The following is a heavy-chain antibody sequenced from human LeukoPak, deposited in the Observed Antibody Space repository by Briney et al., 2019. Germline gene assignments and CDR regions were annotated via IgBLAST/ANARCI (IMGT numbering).Heavy chain of an antibody. CDR2: INPNSGGT. D-gene: IGHD6-6*01. Sequence: ASVKVSCKAPGYTFTGYYMHWVRQAPGQGLEWMGWINPNSGGTNYAQKFQGRVTMTRDTSISTAYMELSRLRSDDTAVYYCAREVGSSSSAFDYWGQGTLVTVSS. J-gene: IGHJ4*02. V-gene: IGHV1-2*02. CDR3: AREVGSSSSAFDY. CDR1: GYTFTGYY.